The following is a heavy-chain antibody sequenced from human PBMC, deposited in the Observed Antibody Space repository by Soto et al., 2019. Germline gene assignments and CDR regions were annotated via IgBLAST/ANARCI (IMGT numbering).Heavy chain of an antibody. V-gene: IGHV3-30*18. D-gene: IGHD5-18*01. Sequence: QVQLVESGGGVVQPGRSLRLSCAASGFTFSSYGMHWVRQAPGKGLEWVAVISYDGSNKYYADSVKGRFTISRDNSKNTLYLQMNSLRAEDTAVYYCAKDRRYSYGYFSGGEIDYWGQGTLVTVSS. CDR2: ISYDGSNK. J-gene: IGHJ4*02. CDR3: AKDRRYSYGYFSGGEIDY. CDR1: GFTFSSYG.